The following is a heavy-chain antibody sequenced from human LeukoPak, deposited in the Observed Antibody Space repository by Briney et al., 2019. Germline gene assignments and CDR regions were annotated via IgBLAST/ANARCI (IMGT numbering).Heavy chain of an antibody. CDR1: GGSISSSSYY. J-gene: IGHJ6*03. CDR3: ARAPRGSSWSRSYYYYYMDV. V-gene: IGHV4-39*01. Sequence: SSETLSLTCTVSGGSISSSSYYWGWIRQPPGKGLEWIGSIYYSGYTYYNPSVESRVTISVDTSKNQFSLKLSSVTAADTAAYYCARAPRGSSWSRSYYYYYMDVWGKGTTVTVSS. CDR2: IYYSGYT. D-gene: IGHD6-13*01.